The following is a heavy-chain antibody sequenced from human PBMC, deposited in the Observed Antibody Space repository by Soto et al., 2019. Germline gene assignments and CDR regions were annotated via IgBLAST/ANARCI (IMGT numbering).Heavy chain of an antibody. CDR2: INPSGGST. D-gene: IGHD5-12*01. CDR1: GYTFTSYY. V-gene: IGHV1-46*03. CDR3: GRAFYSGYDSNWFDP. Sequence: ASVKVSCKASGYTFTSYYVHWVRQAPGQGLEWMGIINPSGGSTSYAQKFQGRVTMTRDTSTSTVYMELSSLRSEDTAVYYCGRAFYSGYDSNWFDPWGQGTLVTVS. J-gene: IGHJ5*02.